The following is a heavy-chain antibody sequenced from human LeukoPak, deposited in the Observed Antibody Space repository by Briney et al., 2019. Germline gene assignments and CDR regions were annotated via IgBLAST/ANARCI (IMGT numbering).Heavy chain of an antibody. D-gene: IGHD6-19*01. V-gene: IGHV1-2*02. CDR2: INPNSGGT. Sequence: ASVKVSCKASGYTFTGYYIHWVRQAPGQGVEWMGWINPNSGGTNYAQKFQGRVTMTRDTSISTAYMELSRLRSDDTAVYYCAREGGSIAVAGNADYWGQGTLVTVSS. CDR1: GYTFTGYY. J-gene: IGHJ4*02. CDR3: AREGGSIAVAGNADY.